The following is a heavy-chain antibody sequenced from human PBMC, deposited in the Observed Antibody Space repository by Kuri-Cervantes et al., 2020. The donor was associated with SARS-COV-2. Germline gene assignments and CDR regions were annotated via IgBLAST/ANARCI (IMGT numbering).Heavy chain of an antibody. J-gene: IGHJ5*02. CDR3: AKDPYYYDSSGYYYVDWFDP. CDR1: GFTFSSYA. V-gene: IGHV3-23*01. CDR2: ISGSGGST. D-gene: IGHD3-22*01. Sequence: GESLKISCAASGFTFSSYAMSWVRQAPGKGLEWVSAISGSGGSTYYADSVKGRFTISRDNSKNTLYLRMNSLRAEDTAVYYCAKDPYYYDSSGYYYVDWFDPWGQGTLVTVSS.